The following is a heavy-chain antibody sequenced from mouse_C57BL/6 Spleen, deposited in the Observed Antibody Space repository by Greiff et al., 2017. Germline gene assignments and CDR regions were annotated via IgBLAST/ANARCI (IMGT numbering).Heavy chain of an antibody. CDR3: ARVTTGEDY. CDR2: IRNKANGYTT. J-gene: IGHJ4*01. V-gene: IGHV7-3*01. CDR1: GFTFTDYY. D-gene: IGHD1-1*01. Sequence: EVKLMDSGGGLVQPGGSLSLSCAASGFTFTDYYMSWVRQPPGKALEWLGFIRNKANGYTTEYSASVKGRFTISRDNSQSILYLQMNALRAEDSATYYCARVTTGEDYWGQGTSVTVSS.